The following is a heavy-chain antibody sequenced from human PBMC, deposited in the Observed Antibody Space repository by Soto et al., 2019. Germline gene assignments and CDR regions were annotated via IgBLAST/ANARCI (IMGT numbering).Heavy chain of an antibody. CDR1: GYTFTSYD. Sequence: GASVKVSCKASGYTFTSYDINWVRQATGQGLEWMGWMNPNSGNTGYAQKFQGRVTMTRSTSISTAYMELSSLRSEDTAVYYCARDRYNWNYNYYYYMDVWGKGTTVTVS. D-gene: IGHD1-20*01. V-gene: IGHV1-8*01. CDR3: ARDRYNWNYNYYYYMDV. CDR2: MNPNSGNT. J-gene: IGHJ6*03.